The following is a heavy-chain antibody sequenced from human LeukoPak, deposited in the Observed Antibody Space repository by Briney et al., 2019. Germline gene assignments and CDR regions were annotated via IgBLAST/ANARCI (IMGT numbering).Heavy chain of an antibody. J-gene: IGHJ6*02. CDR2: IIPIIGIE. V-gene: IGHV1-69*04. D-gene: IGHD3-10*01. Sequence: ASVKVSCKASGGTFSSYAFSWVRQAPGQGLEWMGRIIPIIGIENYAQKFQGRVSITADNSTSTAYMVLSSLRSEDTAVYYCARGLRITMVRGGTTNYYYGMDVWGQGTTVTVSS. CDR1: GGTFSSYA. CDR3: ARGLRITMVRGGTTNYYYGMDV.